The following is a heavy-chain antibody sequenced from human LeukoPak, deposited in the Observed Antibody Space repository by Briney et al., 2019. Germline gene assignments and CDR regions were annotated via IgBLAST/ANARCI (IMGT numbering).Heavy chain of an antibody. CDR1: GFTFGSYA. D-gene: IGHD6-13*01. CDR3: AKFIASSWSGSYFDY. Sequence: GGSLRLSCAASGFTFGSYAMSWVRQAPGKGLEWVSVISVSDDTTYYPDSVKGRFTTSRDNSKNTLYLHMNTLRAEDTAVYYCAKFIASSWSGSYFDYWGQGTLVTVSS. V-gene: IGHV3-23*01. CDR2: ISVSDDTT. J-gene: IGHJ4*02.